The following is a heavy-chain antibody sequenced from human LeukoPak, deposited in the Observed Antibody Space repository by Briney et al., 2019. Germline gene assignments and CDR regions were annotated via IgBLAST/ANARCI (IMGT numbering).Heavy chain of an antibody. V-gene: IGHV1-2*02. CDR2: INLNSGGT. Sequence: SVKVSCKASGYTFTGYYMHWLRQAPGPGLGWMGWINLNSGGTTHAQKFQGRVTMTSDTSISTAYMELSRLRSDDTAVYYCARVDVVVPAATPYYNYYMDVWGKGTTVTVS. J-gene: IGHJ6*03. CDR1: GYTFTGYY. CDR3: ARVDVVVPAATPYYNYYMDV. D-gene: IGHD2-2*01.